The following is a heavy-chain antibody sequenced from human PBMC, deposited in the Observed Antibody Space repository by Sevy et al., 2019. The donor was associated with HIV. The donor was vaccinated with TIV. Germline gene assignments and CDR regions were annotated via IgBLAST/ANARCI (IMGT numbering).Heavy chain of an antibody. D-gene: IGHD6-19*01. CDR3: ARVVRTAVAGIVHAFDI. V-gene: IGHV1-46*01. Sequence: ASVKVSCKASGYTFTSYYMHWVRQAPGQGLEWMGIINPSGGSTSYAQKFQGRVTMTRGTSTSTDYMELSSLRSEDTAVYYCARVVRTAVAGIVHAFDIWGQGTMVTVSS. CDR1: GYTFTSYY. CDR2: INPSGGST. J-gene: IGHJ3*02.